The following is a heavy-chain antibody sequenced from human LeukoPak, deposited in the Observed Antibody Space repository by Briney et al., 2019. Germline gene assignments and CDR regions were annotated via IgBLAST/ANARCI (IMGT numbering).Heavy chain of an antibody. CDR2: IIPIFDTA. CDR1: GGTFSSYA. Sequence: GASVKVSCKASGGTFSSYAINWVRQAPGQGLEWMGGIIPIFDTANYAQKFQGRVTITADESTSTVYMELSSLRSEDTAVYYCARDRGYCSSTSCPLDYWGQGTLVTVSS. D-gene: IGHD2-2*01. V-gene: IGHV1-69*13. J-gene: IGHJ4*02. CDR3: ARDRGYCSSTSCPLDY.